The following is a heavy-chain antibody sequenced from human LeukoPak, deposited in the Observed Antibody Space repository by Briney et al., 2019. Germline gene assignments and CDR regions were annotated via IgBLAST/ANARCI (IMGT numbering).Heavy chain of an antibody. V-gene: IGHV3-7*01. CDR3: ARQVSKSTTFDY. CDR1: GFAFSSYW. J-gene: IGHJ4*02. D-gene: IGHD2/OR15-2a*01. Sequence: GGSLRLSCAASGFAFSSYWLSWVRQAPGMGLEWVAAIKQDGSETYYVGSVKGRFTISRDNAKNSLYLQMNSLRAEDTAVYYCARQVSKSTTFDYWGQGTLVTVSS. CDR2: IKQDGSET.